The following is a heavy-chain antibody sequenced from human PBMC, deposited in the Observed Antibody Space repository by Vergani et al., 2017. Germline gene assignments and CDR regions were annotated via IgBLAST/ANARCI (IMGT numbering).Heavy chain of an antibody. V-gene: IGHV4-61*02. CDR3: ARRIAWYYSCGKVHPLRTAFDV. J-gene: IGHJ3*01. CDR2: ISASGND. D-gene: IGHD6-19*01. CDR1: GGSISAGYYF. Sequence: QVQLQSSGPGRVKPSQTLSLTCTMSGGSISAGYYFWSWIRQPAGKGLEWLGNISASGNDSHRPSLKTRVSMSVDTSKNQFSLTVTSVSAAYPAIYFCARRIAWYYSCGKVHPLRTAFDVWGQGTVVTVSS.